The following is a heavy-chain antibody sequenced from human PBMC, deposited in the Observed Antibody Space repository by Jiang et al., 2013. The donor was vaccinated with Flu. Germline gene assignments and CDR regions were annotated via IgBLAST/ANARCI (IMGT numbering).Heavy chain of an antibody. Sequence: QLLESGGGLVQPGGSLRLSCAASGFTFSSYSMNWVRQAPGKGLEWVSYISTSSSTIYYADSVKGRFTISRDNSKNTLYLQMNSLRAEDTAVYYCARGWSFSGPLPGWLDYWGQGTLVTVSS. CDR3: ARGWSFSGPLPGWLDY. V-gene: IGHV3-48*01. CDR2: ISTSSSTI. CDR1: GFTFSSYS. D-gene: IGHD1-26*01. J-gene: IGHJ4*02.